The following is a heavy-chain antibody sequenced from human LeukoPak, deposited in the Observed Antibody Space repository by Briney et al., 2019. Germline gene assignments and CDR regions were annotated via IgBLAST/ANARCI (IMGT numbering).Heavy chain of an antibody. D-gene: IGHD3-10*01. CDR2: IYYSGST. CDR1: GGSISSSSYY. J-gene: IGHJ4*02. Sequence: KPSETLPLTCTVSGGSISSSSYYWGWIRQPPGKGLEWIGSIYYSGSTYYNPSLKSRVTISVDTSKNQFSLKLSSVTAADTAVYYCARDLRGDGPGSDYFDYWGQGTLVTASS. CDR3: ARDLRGDGPGSDYFDY. V-gene: IGHV4-39*07.